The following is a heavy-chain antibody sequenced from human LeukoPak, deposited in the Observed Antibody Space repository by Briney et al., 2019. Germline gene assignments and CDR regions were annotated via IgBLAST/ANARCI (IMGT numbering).Heavy chain of an antibody. Sequence: ASVKVSCKASGYTFTSYGFSWVRQAPGQGLEWMGWNSAYNGNTNYAQKLQGRVTMTTDTSTSTAYMELRSLRSDDTAVYYCARDAAHTTVAAPLDYWGQGTLVTVSS. CDR3: ARDAAHTTVAAPLDY. CDR1: GYTFTSYG. V-gene: IGHV1-18*01. D-gene: IGHD6-19*01. CDR2: NSAYNGNT. J-gene: IGHJ4*02.